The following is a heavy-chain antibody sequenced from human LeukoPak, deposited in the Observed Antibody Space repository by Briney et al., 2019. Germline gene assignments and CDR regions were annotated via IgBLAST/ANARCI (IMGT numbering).Heavy chain of an antibody. CDR3: ARVPGRQIYYYLYVYL. Sequence: SETLSLTCTVSGGSINSYYWSWIRQPPGEGLEWIGYIYYSGGTNYNPSLKSRVTVSVDTSKNQFSLKLSSVTAADTAVYYCARVPGRQIYYYLYVYLWGRGNLGTVSS. D-gene: IGHD3-22*01. V-gene: IGHV4-59*01. CDR2: IYYSGGT. CDR1: GGSINSYY. J-gene: IGHJ2*01.